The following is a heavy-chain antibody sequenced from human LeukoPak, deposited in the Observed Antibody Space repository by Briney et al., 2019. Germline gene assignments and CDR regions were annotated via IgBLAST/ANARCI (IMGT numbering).Heavy chain of an antibody. CDR2: INHSGST. Sequence: SETLSLTCAVYGGSFSGYYWSWIRQPPGKGLEWIGEINHSGSTNYNPSLKSRVTISVDTSKNQFSLKPSSVTAADTAVYYCARVFYDSSGYYYSAIDYWGQGTLVTVSS. CDR3: ARVFYDSSGYYYSAIDY. D-gene: IGHD3-22*01. CDR1: GGSFSGYY. V-gene: IGHV4-34*01. J-gene: IGHJ4*02.